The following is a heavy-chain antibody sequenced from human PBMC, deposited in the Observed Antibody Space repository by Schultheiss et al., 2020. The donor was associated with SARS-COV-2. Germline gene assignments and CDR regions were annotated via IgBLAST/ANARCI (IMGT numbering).Heavy chain of an antibody. CDR1: GFTFSSYA. J-gene: IGHJ5*02. D-gene: IGHD6-19*01. V-gene: IGHV3-30*04. Sequence: GGSLRLSCAASGFTFSSYAMHWVRQAPGKGLEWVAVISYDGSNKYYADSVKGRLTISRDNAKNSLYLQVNSLRAGDMTVYYCARDGGSGGSGWYGWFDPWGQGTLVTVSS. CDR3: ARDGGSGGSGWYGWFDP. CDR2: ISYDGSNK.